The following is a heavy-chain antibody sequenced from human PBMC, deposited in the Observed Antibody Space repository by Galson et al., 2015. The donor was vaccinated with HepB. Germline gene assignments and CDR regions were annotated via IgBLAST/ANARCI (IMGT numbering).Heavy chain of an antibody. Sequence: SVKVSCKASGGTFSSYAISWVRQAPGQGLEWMGGIIPILGIANYAQKFQGRVTITADKSTSTAYMELSSLRSEDTAVYYCARGTTVVTGGFDYWGQGTLVTVSS. V-gene: IGHV1-69*10. CDR1: GGTFSSYA. J-gene: IGHJ4*02. CDR3: ARGTTVVTGGFDY. CDR2: IIPILGIA. D-gene: IGHD4-23*01.